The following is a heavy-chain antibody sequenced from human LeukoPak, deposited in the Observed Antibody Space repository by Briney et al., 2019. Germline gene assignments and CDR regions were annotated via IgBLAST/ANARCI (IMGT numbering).Heavy chain of an antibody. CDR2: ISANGANT. V-gene: IGHV3-23*01. D-gene: IGHD3-22*01. CDR3: TKYHNPDSTGPFP. Sequence: GGSLRLSCAASSFTLGSYAMSWVRQAPGKGLEWVSGISANGANTHYAESVRGRFIISRDNYKNTLYLQMNSLRLGETARHITTKYHNPDSTGPFPWGQGTLVTVSS. J-gene: IGHJ5*02. CDR1: SFTLGSYA.